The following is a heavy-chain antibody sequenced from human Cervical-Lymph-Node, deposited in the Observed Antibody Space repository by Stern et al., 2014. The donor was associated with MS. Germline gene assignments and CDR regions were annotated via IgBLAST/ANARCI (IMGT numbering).Heavy chain of an antibody. J-gene: IGHJ4*02. Sequence: VQLVQSGGDVVQPGSSLRLSCAASGFTFSSYGMHWVRQAPGKGLEWVTVISYDGNHKYYAASVTGRFTISRDNSKNTLHLQMNSVTPDDTAIYYCARNYEDTSMLFDHWGQGTLVTVSS. V-gene: IGHV3-30*03. D-gene: IGHD1-7*01. CDR2: ISYDGNHK. CDR1: GFTFSSYG. CDR3: ARNYEDTSMLFDH.